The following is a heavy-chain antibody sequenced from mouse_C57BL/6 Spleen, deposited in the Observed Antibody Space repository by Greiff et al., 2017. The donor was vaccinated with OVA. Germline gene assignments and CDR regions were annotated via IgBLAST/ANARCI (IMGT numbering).Heavy chain of an antibody. Sequence: QVQLQQSGAELVRPGASVTLSCKASGYTFTDYEMHWVKQTPVHGLEWIGAIDPETGCTAYNQKFKGKAILTADKTTSTAYMKLRSLTSEDSAVYDCTRREGFTTVGGYFDYWGQGTTLTVSS. CDR1: GYTFTDYE. CDR3: TRREGFTTVGGYFDY. V-gene: IGHV1-15*01. D-gene: IGHD1-1*01. CDR2: IDPETGCT. J-gene: IGHJ2*01.